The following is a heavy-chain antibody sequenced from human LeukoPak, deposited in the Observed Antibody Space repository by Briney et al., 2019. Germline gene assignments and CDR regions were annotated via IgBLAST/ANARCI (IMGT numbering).Heavy chain of an antibody. CDR3: ARQFDSDFYYYLDV. CDR2: LYHPDST. V-gene: IGHV4-38-2*01. D-gene: IGHD2-15*01. CDR1: GHPINSAYY. Sequence: PSETLSLTCAVSGHPINSAYYWVWIRQPPGKGLEWIGSLYHPDSTYYNPSLESRVTMSVDTSRNQFSLKLSFVTAADTAVYYCARQFDSDFYYYLDVWGTGTTVTVSS. J-gene: IGHJ6*03.